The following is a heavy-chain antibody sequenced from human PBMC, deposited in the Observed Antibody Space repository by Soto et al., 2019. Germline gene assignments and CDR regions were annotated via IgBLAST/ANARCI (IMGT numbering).Heavy chain of an antibody. CDR3: ARGDGRYCSGGSCYSLDY. J-gene: IGHJ4*02. V-gene: IGHV1-69*01. CDR2: IIPIFGTA. CDR1: GGTFSSYA. D-gene: IGHD2-15*01. Sequence: QVQLVRSGAEVKEPGSSVKVSCKASGGTFSSYAISWVRQAPGQGLEWMGGIIPIFGTANYAQKFQGRVTITADESTSTAYMELSSLRSEDTAVYYCARGDGRYCSGGSCYSLDYWGQGTLVTVSS.